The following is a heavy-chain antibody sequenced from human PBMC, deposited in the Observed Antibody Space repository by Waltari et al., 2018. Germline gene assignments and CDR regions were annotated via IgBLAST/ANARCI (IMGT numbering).Heavy chain of an antibody. CDR1: GYTFTGYS. V-gene: IGHV1-2*02. CDR3: ARDRQYYYYYYYMDV. D-gene: IGHD4-4*01. J-gene: IGHJ6*03. CDR2: SNPNSGGT. Sequence: QVQLVQSGAEVKKPGASVKVSCKASGYTFTGYSMHWVRQAPGQGLEWRGWSNPNSGGTNYAQKFKGRVTMTRDTSISTAYMELSRLRSDDTAVYYCARDRQYYYYYYYMDVWGKGTTVTVSS.